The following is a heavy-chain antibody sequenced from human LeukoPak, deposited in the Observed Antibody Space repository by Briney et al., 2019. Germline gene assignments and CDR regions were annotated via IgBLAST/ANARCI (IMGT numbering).Heavy chain of an antibody. D-gene: IGHD3-10*01. CDR2: IYYSGST. CDR3: ARVIPRSGSYNWFDP. V-gene: IGHV4-39*07. CDR1: GGSISSSSYY. J-gene: IGHJ5*02. Sequence: SETLSLTCTVSGGSISSSSYYWGWVRQPPGKGLEWIGSIYYSGSTYYNPSLNSRVAVSVDTSKNQFSLKLSSVTAADTAVYYCARVIPRSGSYNWFDPWGQGTLVTVSS.